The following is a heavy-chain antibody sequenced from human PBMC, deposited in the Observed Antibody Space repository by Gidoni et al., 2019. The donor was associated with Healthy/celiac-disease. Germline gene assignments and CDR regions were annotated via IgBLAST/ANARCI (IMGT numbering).Heavy chain of an antibody. V-gene: IGHV3-21*01. CDR2: ISSSSSYI. CDR3: AKSGGEDGSGSYYGAFDI. J-gene: IGHJ3*02. Sequence: EVQLVESGGGLVTPGGSLRLSCAASGFTFSSYSMNWVRQAPGKGLEWVSSISSSSSYIYYADSVKGRFTISRDNAKNSLYLQMNSLRAEDTAVYYCAKSGGEDGSGSYYGAFDIWGQGTMVTVSS. D-gene: IGHD3-10*01. CDR1: GFTFSSYS.